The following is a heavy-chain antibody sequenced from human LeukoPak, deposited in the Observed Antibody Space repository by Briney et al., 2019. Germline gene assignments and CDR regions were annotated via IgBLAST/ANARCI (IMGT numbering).Heavy chain of an antibody. Sequence: PGGFLRLSCTASGFTFGDYAMSWFRQAPGKGLEWVGFIRSKAYGGTTEYAASVKGRFTISRDDSKSIAYLQMNSLKTEDTAVYYCTRSGGSLSLKYSSGWYYFDYWGQGTLVTVSS. CDR1: GFTFGDYA. CDR3: TRSGGSLSLKYSSGWYYFDY. CDR2: IRSKAYGGTT. J-gene: IGHJ4*02. V-gene: IGHV3-49*03. D-gene: IGHD6-19*01.